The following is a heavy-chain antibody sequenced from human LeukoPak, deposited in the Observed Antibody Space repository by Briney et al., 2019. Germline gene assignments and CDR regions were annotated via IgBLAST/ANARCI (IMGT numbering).Heavy chain of an antibody. Sequence: ASVKVSCKASGYTFTGYYMHWVRQAPGQGLEWMGGFDPEDGETIYAQKFQGRVTMTEDTSTDTAYMELSSLRSEDTAVYYCATDGNSRDGYKLGGFDYWGQGTLVTVSS. V-gene: IGHV1-24*01. CDR3: ATDGNSRDGYKLGGFDY. CDR2: FDPEDGET. CDR1: GYTFTGYY. D-gene: IGHD5-24*01. J-gene: IGHJ4*02.